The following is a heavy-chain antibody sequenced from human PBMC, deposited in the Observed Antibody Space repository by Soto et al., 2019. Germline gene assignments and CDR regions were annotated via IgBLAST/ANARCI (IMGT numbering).Heavy chain of an antibody. J-gene: IGHJ6*02. D-gene: IGHD3-10*01. CDR3: ARIIWDTMVRGVITLDYGMDV. Sequence: SGPTLVNPTQTLTLTCTFSGFSLSTSGMCVSWIRQPPGKALEWLALIDWDDDKYYSTSLKTRLTISKDTSKNQVVLTMTNMDPVDTATYYCARIIWDTMVRGVITLDYGMDVWGQGT. CDR1: GFSLSTSGMC. CDR2: IDWDDDK. V-gene: IGHV2-70*01.